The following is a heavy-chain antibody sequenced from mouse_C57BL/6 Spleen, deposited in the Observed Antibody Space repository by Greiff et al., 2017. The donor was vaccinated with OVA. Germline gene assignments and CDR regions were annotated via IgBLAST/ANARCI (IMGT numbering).Heavy chain of an antibody. CDR1: GYTFTDYN. CDR3: ARFYLLAMDY. D-gene: IGHD5-5*01. CDR2: INPNNGGT. V-gene: IGHV1-22*01. Sequence: VHVKQSGPELVKPGASVKMSCKASGYTFTDYNMHWVKQSHGKSLEWIGYINPNNGGTSYNQKFKGKATLTVNKSSSTAYMELRSLTSEDSAVYYCARFYLLAMDYWGQGTSVTVSS. J-gene: IGHJ4*01.